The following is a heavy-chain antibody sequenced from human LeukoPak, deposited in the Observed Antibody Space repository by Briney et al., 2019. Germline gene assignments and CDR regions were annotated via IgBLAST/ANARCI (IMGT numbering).Heavy chain of an antibody. Sequence: ASVKVSCKAPGYTFTTYGIDWVRQAPGQGLEWMGWVSAYNGHTNYAQKFQGRVTMTTDTSTSTTYMKLMSLRSDDTAVYFCARGYGRDGYRTLDYWGQGTLVTVSS. D-gene: IGHD5-24*01. V-gene: IGHV1-18*01. CDR1: GYTFTTYG. J-gene: IGHJ4*02. CDR2: VSAYNGHT. CDR3: ARGYGRDGYRTLDY.